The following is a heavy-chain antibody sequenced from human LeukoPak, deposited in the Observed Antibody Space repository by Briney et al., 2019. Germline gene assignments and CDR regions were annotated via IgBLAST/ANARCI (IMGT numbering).Heavy chain of an antibody. D-gene: IGHD3-22*01. CDR1: SGSFRTYY. J-gene: IGHJ3*02. CDR3: ARERYYYDNSVPPGYAFDI. CDR2: IFYNEGT. V-gene: IGHV4-59*01. Sequence: PSETLSLTCTVSSGSFRTYYWSWIRQPPGKGLEWIGYIFYNEGTSYNPSLKSRVTISVDTSNNQLSLKVNSVTAADTAMYYCARERYYYDNSVPPGYAFDIWGQGTMVTVSS.